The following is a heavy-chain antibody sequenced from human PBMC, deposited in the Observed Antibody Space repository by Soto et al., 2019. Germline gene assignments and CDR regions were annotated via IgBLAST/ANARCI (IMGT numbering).Heavy chain of an antibody. J-gene: IGHJ4*02. D-gene: IGHD5-18*01. CDR3: ARVVDTAMADVLDY. CDR2: IYYSGST. Sequence: SETLSLTCTVSGGSISSSSYYWGWIRQPPGKGLEWIGSIYYSGSTYYNPSLKSRVTISVDTSKNQFSLKLSSVTAADTAVYYCARVVDTAMADVLDYWGQGTLVTVSS. CDR1: GGSISSSSYY. V-gene: IGHV4-39*01.